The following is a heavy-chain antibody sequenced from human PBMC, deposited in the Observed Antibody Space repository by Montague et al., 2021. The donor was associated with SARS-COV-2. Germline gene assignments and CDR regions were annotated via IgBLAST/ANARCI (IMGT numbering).Heavy chain of an antibody. CDR1: GGSINSYY. Sequence: SETLSLTCTVSGGSINSYYWSWIRQSPGKGLEWIGYTYHNGITNSNPSLKSRVTISVDTSKNQFSLKLSSVTAADTAVYYCARARSVTTFFLGVRVAMDVWGQGTTVTVSS. CDR2: TYHNGIT. J-gene: IGHJ6*02. V-gene: IGHV4-59*12. D-gene: IGHD4-11*01. CDR3: ARARSVTTFFLGVRVAMDV.